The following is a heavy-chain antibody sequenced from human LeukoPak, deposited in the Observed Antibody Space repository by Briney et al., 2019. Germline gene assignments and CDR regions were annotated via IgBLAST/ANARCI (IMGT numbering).Heavy chain of an antibody. Sequence: SETLSLTCTVSGGSISSGGYYWSWIRQPPGKGLEWIGYIYYSGSTNYNPSLKSRVAISVDASKNQFSLKLSSVTAADTAVYYCARGRDGYKNTYWGRGTLVTVSS. V-gene: IGHV4-61*08. J-gene: IGHJ4*02. CDR2: IYYSGST. CDR1: GGSISSGGYY. CDR3: ARGRDGYKNTY. D-gene: IGHD5-24*01.